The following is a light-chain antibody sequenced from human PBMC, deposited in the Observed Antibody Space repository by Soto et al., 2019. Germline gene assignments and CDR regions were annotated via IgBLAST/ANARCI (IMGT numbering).Light chain of an antibody. Sequence: EIVLTQSPGTLSLSPGKRATLYCGASQSVSNNYLAWYQQKPGQAPRLLIYGASSRATGIPDRFSGSGSGTDFTLTISRLEPEDFAVYYCQQYGSSPRTFGQGTKVDIK. CDR1: QSVSNNY. CDR3: QQYGSSPRT. J-gene: IGKJ1*01. CDR2: GAS. V-gene: IGKV3-20*01.